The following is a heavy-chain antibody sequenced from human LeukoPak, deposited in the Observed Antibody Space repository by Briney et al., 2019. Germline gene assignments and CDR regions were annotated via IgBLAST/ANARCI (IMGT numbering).Heavy chain of an antibody. V-gene: IGHV4-61*02. D-gene: IGHD3-22*01. CDR2: ISSSGST. CDR1: DGSISSSSYY. J-gene: IGHJ3*02. Sequence: PSETLSLTCTVSDGSISSSSYYWSWIRQPAGNGLEWIGRISSSGSTNYNPSLKSRVTISVDTSKNQFSLKLSSVTAADTAVYFWARGPYSYDSSGAFDIWGQGTMVTVSS. CDR3: ARGPYSYDSSGAFDI.